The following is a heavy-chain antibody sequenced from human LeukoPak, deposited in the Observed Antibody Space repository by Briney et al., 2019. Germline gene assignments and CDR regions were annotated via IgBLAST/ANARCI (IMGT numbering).Heavy chain of an antibody. CDR1: GYTFNDHD. V-gene: IGHV1-2*06. CDR2: INPNSGGT. J-gene: IGHJ4*02. Sequence: ASVKVSCKASGYTFNDHDMHWVLQAPGQGLEWMGRINPNSGGTTYAQKFQGRVTMTRDTSISTAYMELRSLRSDDTAVYYCARVGSDYVGLWGQGTLVTVSS. CDR3: ARVGSDYVGL. D-gene: IGHD4-17*01.